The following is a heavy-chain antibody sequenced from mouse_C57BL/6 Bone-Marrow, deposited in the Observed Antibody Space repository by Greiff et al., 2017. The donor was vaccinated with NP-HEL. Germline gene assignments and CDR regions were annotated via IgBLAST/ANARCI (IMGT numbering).Heavy chain of an antibody. Sequence: VQLQQSGAELMKPGASVKLSCKATGYTFTGYWIEWVKQRPGHGLEWIGEILPGSGSTNYNQKFKDKATLTVDKSSSTAYMQLSSLTSEDSAVYYCARGGAAQATLDYWGQGTTLTVSS. V-gene: IGHV1-9*01. CDR2: ILPGSGST. CDR1: GYTFTGYW. J-gene: IGHJ2*01. D-gene: IGHD3-2*02. CDR3: ARGGAAQATLDY.